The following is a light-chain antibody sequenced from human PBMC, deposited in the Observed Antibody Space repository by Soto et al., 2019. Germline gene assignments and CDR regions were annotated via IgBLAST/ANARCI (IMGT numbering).Light chain of an antibody. CDR1: QSVYSD. CDR3: QQRRDWPLT. V-gene: IGKV3-11*01. Sequence: EIVLAQSPATLSLSPGERATLSCRASQSVYSDLAWYQQKPGQAPRLLIYDVSNRATGFPARFSGSGSGTDFTLTISSLEPEDSAFYYCQQRRDWPLTFGGGTKVEIK. J-gene: IGKJ4*01. CDR2: DVS.